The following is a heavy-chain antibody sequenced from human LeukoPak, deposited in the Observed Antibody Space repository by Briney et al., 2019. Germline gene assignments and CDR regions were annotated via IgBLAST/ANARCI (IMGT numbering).Heavy chain of an antibody. CDR1: GYTFTGYY. Sequence: ASVKVSCKASGYTFTGYYMHWVRQAPGQGLEWMGWINPNSGDTNYAQKFQGRVTMTRDTSISTAYMELNRLRSDDTAVYYCARATGYYDSSGYSRSFYFDYWGQGSLVTVSS. J-gene: IGHJ4*02. D-gene: IGHD3-22*01. CDR3: ARATGYYDSSGYSRSFYFDY. V-gene: IGHV1-2*02. CDR2: INPNSGDT.